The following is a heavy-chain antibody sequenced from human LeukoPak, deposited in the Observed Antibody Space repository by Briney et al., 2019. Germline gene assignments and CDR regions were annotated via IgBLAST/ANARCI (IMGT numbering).Heavy chain of an antibody. Sequence: SQTLSLTCTVSGVSISSGSYYWSWIRQPAGKGLEWIGRIYTSGSTNYNPSLKSRVTISVDTSKNQFSLKLSSVTAADTAVYYCARAYYDSMYFDDWGKGTLVTVYS. CDR2: IYTSGST. CDR3: ARAYYDSMYFDD. D-gene: IGHD3-22*01. CDR1: GVSISSGSYY. V-gene: IGHV4-61*02. J-gene: IGHJ4*02.